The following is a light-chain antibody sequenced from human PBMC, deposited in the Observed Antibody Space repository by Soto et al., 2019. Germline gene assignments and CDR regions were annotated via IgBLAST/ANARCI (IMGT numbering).Light chain of an antibody. CDR3: CSYAGSSTFGVV. CDR1: SSDVGSYNL. J-gene: IGLJ2*01. Sequence: QSALTQPASVCGSPGQSITISCTGTSSDVGSYNLVSWYQQHPGKAPKLMIYEGSKRPSGVSNRFSGSKSGNTASLTISGLQDEDEADYYCCSYAGSSTFGVVFGGGTKLTVL. CDR2: EGS. V-gene: IGLV2-23*03.